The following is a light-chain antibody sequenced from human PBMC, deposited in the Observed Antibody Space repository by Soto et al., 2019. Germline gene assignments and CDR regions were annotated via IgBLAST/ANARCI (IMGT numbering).Light chain of an antibody. CDR3: QQYYNWPRT. Sequence: EIVLTQSPATLSVSPGNRATLSCRASQSVNSDLAWYQQKPGQAPRLLIYGASTRATGTPTRFSGSGSGTEFTLTISSLQSEDFAVYYCQQYYNWPRTFGQGTRLEIK. V-gene: IGKV3-15*01. J-gene: IGKJ5*01. CDR2: GAS. CDR1: QSVNSD.